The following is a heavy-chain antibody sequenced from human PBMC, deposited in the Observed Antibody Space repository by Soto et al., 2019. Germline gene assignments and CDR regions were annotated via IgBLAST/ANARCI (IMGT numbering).Heavy chain of an antibody. CDR3: VRESQRLYSSHNXFDP. Sequence: GGSLRLSCRASAFNFSDDYMDWVRQAPGKGLEWVGRTRNKANSYTTQYAASVKGRFTISRDDSKNSLYLQMNSLKIEDTVEYYCVRESQRLYSSHNXFDPWAQGT. CDR2: TRNKANSYTT. J-gene: IGHJ5*02. CDR1: AFNFSDDY. D-gene: IGHD6-13*01. V-gene: IGHV3-72*01.